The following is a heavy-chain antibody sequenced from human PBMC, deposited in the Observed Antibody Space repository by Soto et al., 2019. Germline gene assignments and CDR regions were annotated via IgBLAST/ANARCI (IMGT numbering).Heavy chain of an antibody. CDR2: IKPDGSEK. J-gene: IGHJ3*02. CDR3: ARGDYFDTSGHFSDAFDI. V-gene: IGHV3-7*04. D-gene: IGHD3-22*01. CDR1: GFTFSSYW. Sequence: GGSLRLSCRASGFTFSSYWMSWVRQAPGKGLEWVANIKPDGSEKWYVDSVKGRFTISRDNAKNSLYVQMISLRAEDTALYYCARGDYFDTSGHFSDAFDIWGQGTMVTVSS.